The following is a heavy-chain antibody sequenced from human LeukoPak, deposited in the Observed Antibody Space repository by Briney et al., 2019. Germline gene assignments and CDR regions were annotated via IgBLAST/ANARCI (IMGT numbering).Heavy chain of an antibody. Sequence: SETLSLTCTISDDSARSDNYYGGWVRQPPGKGLEWIGNIYYSGSTYYNPSLKSRVTMSVDTSQNQFFLKLNSVTAADTAVYYCARHKQWLVEGFDYWGQGTLVTVSS. CDR1: DDSARSDNYY. CDR3: ARHKQWLVEGFDY. V-gene: IGHV4-39*01. D-gene: IGHD6-19*01. CDR2: IYYSGST. J-gene: IGHJ4*02.